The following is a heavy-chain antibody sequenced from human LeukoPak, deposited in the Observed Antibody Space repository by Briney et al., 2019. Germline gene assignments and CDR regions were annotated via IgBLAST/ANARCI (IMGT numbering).Heavy chain of an antibody. CDR2: IYPGDSDT. Sequence: GESLKISCKGSGYSFTSYWIGWVRQMPGKGLEWMGIIYPGDSDTRYSPSFQGQVTISADKSISTAYLQWSSLKASDTAMYYCARRGYYDSSGYYYAYYFDYWGQGTLVTVSS. V-gene: IGHV5-51*01. J-gene: IGHJ4*02. CDR3: ARRGYYDSSGYYYAYYFDY. D-gene: IGHD3-22*01. CDR1: GYSFTSYW.